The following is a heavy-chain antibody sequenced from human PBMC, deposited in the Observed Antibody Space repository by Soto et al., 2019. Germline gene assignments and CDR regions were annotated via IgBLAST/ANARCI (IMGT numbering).Heavy chain of an antibody. V-gene: IGHV1-69*18. Sequence: QVQLVQSGAEVKRPGSSVKVSCKASGGAFNNYAIYWVRQAPGQGLEWLGTIVPVFPSVYYAPRFQGRLTIPAEGSTDTFNMMRPSLKSEDRSFYYCGREMPPTAAAYSYYGLNVWGQGTSATVSS. CDR2: IVPVFPSV. J-gene: IGHJ6*02. CDR3: GREMPPTAAAYSYYGLNV. D-gene: IGHD2-2*01. CDR1: GGAFNNYA.